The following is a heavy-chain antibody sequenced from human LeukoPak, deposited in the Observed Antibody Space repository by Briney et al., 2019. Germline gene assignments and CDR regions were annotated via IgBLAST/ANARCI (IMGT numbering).Heavy chain of an antibody. CDR3: AKVFRRNDPKGWFDP. D-gene: IGHD1-1*01. J-gene: IGHJ5*02. V-gene: IGHV3-23*01. CDR1: GFTFSSYA. Sequence: GGSLRLSCAASGFTFSSYAMSWVRQAPGKGLEWVSAISGSGGSTYYADSVKGRFTIARDNSKNTLYLQMNSLRAEDTAVYYCAKVFRRNDPKGWFDPWGQGTLVTVSS. CDR2: ISGSGGST.